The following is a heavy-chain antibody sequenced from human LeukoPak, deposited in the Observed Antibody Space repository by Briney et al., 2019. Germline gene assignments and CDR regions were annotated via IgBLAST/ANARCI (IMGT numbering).Heavy chain of an antibody. CDR1: GGTFSSYA. CDR3: ARDHSGSQHWFDP. V-gene: IGHV1-46*01. Sequence: ASVKVSCKASGGTFSSYAISWVRQAPGQGLEWMGVINPSGGTTSYAQKFQGRVTMNRDTSTSTVYMELSSLRSDDTALYYCARDHSGSQHWFDPWGQGTLVIVSS. J-gene: IGHJ5*02. D-gene: IGHD1-26*01. CDR2: INPSGGTT.